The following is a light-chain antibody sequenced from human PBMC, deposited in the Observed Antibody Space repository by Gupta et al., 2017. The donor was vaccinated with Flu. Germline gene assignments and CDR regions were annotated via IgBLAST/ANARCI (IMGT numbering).Light chain of an antibody. CDR1: QSITTK. Sequence: IAITPSAATLSVSPAERVTSSCTASQSITTKIDWYQKKPGQALRRLISGASNRAKGSPAKCSGSGDKSEWNLSVSDFQMEDHEVYYFHQCNDWPPMHTFGQGTKLEIK. V-gene: IGKV3-15*01. CDR3: HQCNDWPPMHT. CDR2: GAS. J-gene: IGKJ2*01.